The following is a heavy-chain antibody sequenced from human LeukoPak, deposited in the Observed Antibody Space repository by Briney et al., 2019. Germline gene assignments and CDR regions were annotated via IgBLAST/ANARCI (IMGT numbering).Heavy chain of an antibody. D-gene: IGHD3-10*01. J-gene: IGHJ4*02. CDR3: ARHAVFTMVRGANIDY. Sequence: TSETLSLTCTVSGSSFSSYYWSWIRQPPGKGLEWIGYIYYSGSTNYNPSLKSRVTVSVDTSKKQLSLKLSSVTAADTAVYYCARHAVFTMVRGANIDYWGQGTQVTVSS. CDR2: IYYSGST. CDR1: GSSFSSYY. V-gene: IGHV4-59*08.